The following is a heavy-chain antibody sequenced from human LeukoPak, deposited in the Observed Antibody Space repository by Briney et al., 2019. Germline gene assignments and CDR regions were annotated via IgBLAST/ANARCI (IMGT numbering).Heavy chain of an antibody. J-gene: IGHJ4*02. V-gene: IGHV1-8*01. CDR3: ARGGGATLHSDY. CDR1: GYTFTSYD. CDR2: MNPNSGNT. D-gene: IGHD1-26*01. Sequence: ASVKVSCKASGYTFTSYDINWVRQATGQGLEWMGWMNPNSGNTGYAQKFQGRVAMTRNTSISTAYMELSSLRSEDTAVYYCARGGGATLHSDYWGQGTLVTVSS.